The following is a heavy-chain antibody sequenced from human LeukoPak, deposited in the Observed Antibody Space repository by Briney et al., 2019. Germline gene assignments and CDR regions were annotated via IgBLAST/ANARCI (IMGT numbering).Heavy chain of an antibody. CDR1: GFTFSNTW. V-gene: IGHV3-15*01. CDR2: IKSRTDGGTP. J-gene: IGHJ4*02. D-gene: IGHD5-12*01. CDR3: TRDGYSGFEGLYGC. Sequence: GGSLRLSCVPSGFTFSNTWMSCVRHAPGKGLEWVGRIKSRTDGGTPDYAAHVKSRFIISRDDSKNKLYLKMNSLKTEETAGYSCTRDGYSGFEGLYGCRGQGTMVTVS.